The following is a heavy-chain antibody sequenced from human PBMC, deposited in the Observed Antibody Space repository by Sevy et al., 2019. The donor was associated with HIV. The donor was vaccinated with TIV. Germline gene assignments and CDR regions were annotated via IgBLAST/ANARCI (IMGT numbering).Heavy chain of an antibody. CDR1: GGSLSDHY. CDR3: ARSIAIPITGPVGLFFRLYSNWFDP. Sequence: SETLSLTCAVYGGSLSDHYWSWIRQPPGKGLEWIGEVSRSGSTSYNPSRASQLTISLDTPKNQFPRKLNSVTAADTAMYYCARSIAIPITGPVGLFFRLYSNWFDPWGQGTWVTVSS. CDR2: VSRSGST. J-gene: IGHJ5*02. D-gene: IGHD2-21*01. V-gene: IGHV4-34*01.